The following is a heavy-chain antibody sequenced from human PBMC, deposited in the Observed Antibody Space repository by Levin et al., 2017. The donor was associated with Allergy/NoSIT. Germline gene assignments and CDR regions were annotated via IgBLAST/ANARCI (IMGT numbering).Heavy chain of an antibody. CDR3: AKRGYCSGNTCQSHDAIDV. D-gene: IGHD2-15*01. V-gene: IGHV3-30*18. J-gene: IGHJ3*01. CDR1: GFQFSLYG. CDR2: IVFDGYDQ. Sequence: GESLKISCAASGFQFSLYGMHWVRQAPGKGLEWVALIVFDGYDQYYADSVKGRFTISRDNSKNTLYLQMSSLRENDTAIYYCAKRGYCSGNTCQSHDAIDVWGQGTLVIVSS.